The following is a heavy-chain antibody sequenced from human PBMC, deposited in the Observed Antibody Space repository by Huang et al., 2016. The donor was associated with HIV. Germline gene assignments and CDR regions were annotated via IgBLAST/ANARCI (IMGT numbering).Heavy chain of an antibody. V-gene: IGHV3-7*01. CDR3: ATKTAGMDI. CDR2: IKQDESEK. Sequence: VESGGRSVQPGGSLKLSCVGSTFTFGGYWMSWVRQPPGKGLEWVANIKQDESEKYYVDSVKVRFNISRDNARKVLFLEMDDLRVEDTAIYFCATKTAGMDIWGQGTTVTVSS. J-gene: IGHJ6*02. CDR1: TFTFGGYW. D-gene: IGHD1-7*01.